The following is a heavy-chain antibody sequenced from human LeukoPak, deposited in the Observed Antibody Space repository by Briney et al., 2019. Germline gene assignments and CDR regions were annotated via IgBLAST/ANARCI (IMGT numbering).Heavy chain of an antibody. D-gene: IGHD5-12*01. CDR3: ASQGGGYDSPIDY. CDR2: ISTSSLYI. J-gene: IGHJ4*02. V-gene: IGHV3-21*01. CDR1: GFTFSSYT. Sequence: GGSLRLSCAASGFTFSSYTMTWVRQAPGKGLEWVSSISTSSLYIYYADSVKGRFTISRDNARNSVYLEMNSLRAEDTAVYYCASQGGGYDSPIDYWGQGTLVTVSS.